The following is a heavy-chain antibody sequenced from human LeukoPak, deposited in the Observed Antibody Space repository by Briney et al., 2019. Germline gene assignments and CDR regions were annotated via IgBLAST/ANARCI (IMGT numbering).Heavy chain of an antibody. Sequence: QTGGSLRLSCAASGFSFSSYEMNWVRQAPGKGLEWVSYISSSGSTINYADSVKGRFTISRDNAKNSLYLQMNSLRADDTAVYYCAKISDSGGFFYGGAFDIWGQGTMVTVSS. CDR1: GFSFSSYE. D-gene: IGHD3-22*01. J-gene: IGHJ3*02. CDR2: ISSSGSTI. CDR3: AKISDSGGFFYGGAFDI. V-gene: IGHV3-48*03.